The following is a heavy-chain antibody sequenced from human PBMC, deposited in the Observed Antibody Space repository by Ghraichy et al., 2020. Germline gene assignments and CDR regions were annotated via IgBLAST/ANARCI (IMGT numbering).Heavy chain of an antibody. J-gene: IGHJ4*02. V-gene: IGHV3-21*01. Sequence: GGSLRLSCAASGFTLSSYSMNWVRQAPGKGLEWVSSISSGSTYIYYADSVKGRFTISRDNAQNSLYLQMNSLRAEDTAVYSCSRGSSSIAARPPYFAYWGQGALVTVSS. CDR3: SRGSSSIAARPPYFAY. D-gene: IGHD6-6*01. CDR1: GFTLSSYS. CDR2: ISSGSTYI.